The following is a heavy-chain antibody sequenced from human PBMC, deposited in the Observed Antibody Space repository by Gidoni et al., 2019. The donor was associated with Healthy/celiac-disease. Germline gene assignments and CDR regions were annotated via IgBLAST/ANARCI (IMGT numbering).Heavy chain of an antibody. D-gene: IGHD3-9*01. CDR3: AREYDILTGYGPL. V-gene: IGHV7-4-1*02. Sequence: QVQLVQAGSELKKPGASVKVSCKTSGYTFTNHAMNWVRQAPGQGLEWIGWINTYSGNPTYGLGFTGRFVFSFVSSVSTAYLQISSLMAEDTAVYYCAREYDILTGYGPLWGQGTLVTVSS. CDR2: INTYSGNP. CDR1: GYTFTNHA. J-gene: IGHJ4*02.